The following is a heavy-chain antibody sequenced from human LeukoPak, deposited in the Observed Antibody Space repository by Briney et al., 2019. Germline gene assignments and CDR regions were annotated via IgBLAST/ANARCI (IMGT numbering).Heavy chain of an antibody. CDR2: IRYDGSNK. V-gene: IGHV3-30*02. J-gene: IGHJ4*02. CDR1: GFTFSNYG. CDR3: ARDSSGWPPAHDY. D-gene: IGHD6-19*01. Sequence: GGSLRLSCAASGFTFSNYGMHWVRQAPGKGLEWVAFIRYDGSNKYYADSVKGRFTISRDNSKNTLYLQMNSLRAEDTAVYYCARDSSGWPPAHDYWGQGTLVTVSS.